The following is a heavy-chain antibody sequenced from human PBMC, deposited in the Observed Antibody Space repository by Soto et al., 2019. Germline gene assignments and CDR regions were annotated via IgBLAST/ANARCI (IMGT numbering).Heavy chain of an antibody. D-gene: IGHD6-19*01. Sequence: QITLKESGPTLVKPTQTLTLTCTFSGFSLSTSGVGVGWIRQPPGKALEWLALIYWDDDKRYSPSLKSRLTITKDTSKTQVVLTMPNVDPVDTAPYYCAHIIFRLPQYGYSSGWGFDYWGQGTLVTVSS. CDR3: AHIIFRLPQYGYSSGWGFDY. CDR2: IYWDDDK. V-gene: IGHV2-5*02. J-gene: IGHJ4*02. CDR1: GFSLSTSGVG.